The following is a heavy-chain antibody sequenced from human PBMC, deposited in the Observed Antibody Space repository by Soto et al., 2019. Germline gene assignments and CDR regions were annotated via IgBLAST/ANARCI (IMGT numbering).Heavy chain of an antibody. V-gene: IGHV3-48*02. J-gene: IGHJ4*02. Sequence: VGSLRLSCGASGFIFSKYSMNWVRQAPGKGLEWLSYISSNSVTIYYADSVRGRFTIFRDNAKNSLYLQMNSLRDEDTAVYYCAREDILGTRSFDYWGQGALVTVSS. CDR1: GFIFSKYS. CDR3: AREDILGTRSFDY. D-gene: IGHD1-26*01. CDR2: ISSNSVTI.